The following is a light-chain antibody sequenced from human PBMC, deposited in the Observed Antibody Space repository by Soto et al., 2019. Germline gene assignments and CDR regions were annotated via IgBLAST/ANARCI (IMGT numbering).Light chain of an antibody. Sequence: QSVLTQPPSASGTPGQRVTISCSGRSSNIGKNSVNWYQQFPGTAPKLLIYRNDQRPSGVPGRFSGSKSGTSASLAISGLQSEDEADYYCSVWDDSLDGRVFGVGTKLTVL. V-gene: IGLV1-44*01. CDR3: SVWDDSLDGRV. J-gene: IGLJ3*02. CDR1: SSNIGKNS. CDR2: RND.